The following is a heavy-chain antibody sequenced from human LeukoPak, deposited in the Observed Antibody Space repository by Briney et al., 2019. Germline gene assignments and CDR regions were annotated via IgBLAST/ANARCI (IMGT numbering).Heavy chain of an antibody. CDR1: GYPFSTYG. CDR2: ISGHNGNT. CDR3: ARGSYDIVVPDAFDI. D-gene: IGHD2-2*01. V-gene: IGHV1-18*01. Sequence: GASVKVSCKASGYPFSTYGINWVRRAPGQGLEWMGWISGHNGNTNYVQKLQGRVTMTTDTSTSTAYMELRNLRSDDTAVYYCARGSYDIVVPDAFDIWGQGTMVTVSS. J-gene: IGHJ3*02.